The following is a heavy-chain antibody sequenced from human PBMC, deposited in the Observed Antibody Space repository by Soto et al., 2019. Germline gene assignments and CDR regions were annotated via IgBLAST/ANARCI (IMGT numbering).Heavy chain of an antibody. D-gene: IGHD2-15*01. J-gene: IGHJ3*02. CDR2: ISGAGANT. Sequence: EVQLLESGGGLVQRGGSLRLSCAASGFTFRDYGMSWVRQAPGKGLEWVSGISGAGANTYYADSVQGRFTVSRDTSKNTVYLQMNSLRAEDTPVYFCAKDRDVVVVIDATATGAFDIWGQGTMVTVSS. CDR3: AKDRDVVVVIDATATGAFDI. V-gene: IGHV3-23*01. CDR1: GFTFRDYG.